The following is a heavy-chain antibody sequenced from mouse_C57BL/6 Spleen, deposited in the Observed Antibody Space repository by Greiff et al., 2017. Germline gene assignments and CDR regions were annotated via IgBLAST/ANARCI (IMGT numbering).Heavy chain of an antibody. CDR2: INPNNGGT. J-gene: IGHJ4*01. D-gene: IGHD2-4*01. Sequence: EVQLQQSGPELVKPGASVKISCKASGYTFTDYYMNWVKQSPGKSLEWIGDINPNNGGTSYNQKFKGKATLTVDKSSSTAYMELRSLTSEDSAVYYCARSGDYDRRVYYAMDYWGQGTSVTVSS. CDR1: GYTFTDYY. V-gene: IGHV1-26*01. CDR3: ARSGDYDRRVYYAMDY.